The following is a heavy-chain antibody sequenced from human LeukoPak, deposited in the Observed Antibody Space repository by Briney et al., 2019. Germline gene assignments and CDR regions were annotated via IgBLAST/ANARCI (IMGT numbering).Heavy chain of an antibody. V-gene: IGHV4-34*01. J-gene: IGHJ4*02. D-gene: IGHD4-11*01. CDR2: INHSGST. CDR1: GFTFSSYW. CDR3: ARGPRRTTLKNFDY. Sequence: GSLRLSCAASGFTFSSYWMSWVRQPPGKGLEWIGEINHSGSTNYNPSLKSRVTISVDTSKNQFSLKLSSVTAADTAVYYCARGPRRTTLKNFDYWGQGTLVTVSS.